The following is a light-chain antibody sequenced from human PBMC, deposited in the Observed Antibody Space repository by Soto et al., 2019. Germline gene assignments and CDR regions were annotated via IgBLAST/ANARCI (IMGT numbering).Light chain of an antibody. J-gene: IGKJ1*01. CDR2: VAS. CDR3: RHYDGSLWT. Sequence: EIVLTQSPGTLSLSPGERATLSCRASQSISSSSLAWYQQRPGQAPRLLIYVASSRATGIPDRFSGSGSGTDFTLTISRLEPEDFAVYYCRHYDGSLWTFGQGTKVDIK. V-gene: IGKV3-20*01. CDR1: QSISSSS.